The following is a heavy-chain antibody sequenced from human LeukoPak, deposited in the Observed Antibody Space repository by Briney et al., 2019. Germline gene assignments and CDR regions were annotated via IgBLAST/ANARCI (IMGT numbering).Heavy chain of an antibody. CDR2: IYYSGST. D-gene: IGHD5-24*01. J-gene: IGHJ4*02. V-gene: IGHV4-31*03. CDR3: AREGPGRRDGYNYIDY. CDR1: GGSISSGGYY. Sequence: SETLSLTCTVSGGSISSGGYYWSWIRQHPGTGLEWIGYIYYSGSTYYNPSLKSRVTISVDTSKNQFSLKLSSVTAADTAMYYCAREGPGRRDGYNYIDYWGQGTLVTVSS.